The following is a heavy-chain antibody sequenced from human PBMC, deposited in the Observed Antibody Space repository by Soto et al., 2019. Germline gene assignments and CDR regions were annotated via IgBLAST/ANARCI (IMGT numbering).Heavy chain of an antibody. Sequence: PGGSLRLSCAASGFTFSSYAMSWVRQAPGKGLEWVSAISGSGGSTYYADSVKGRFTISRDNSKNTLYLQMNSLRAEDTAAYYCAKGPRALAYYGMDVWGQGTTVTVSS. CDR3: AKGPRALAYYGMDV. CDR1: GFTFSSYA. CDR2: ISGSGGST. J-gene: IGHJ6*02. V-gene: IGHV3-23*01.